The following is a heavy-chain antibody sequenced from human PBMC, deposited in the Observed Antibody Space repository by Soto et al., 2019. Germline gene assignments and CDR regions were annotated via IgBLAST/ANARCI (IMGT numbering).Heavy chain of an antibody. CDR3: PRLPRDCNKTSCYYADH. CDR2: MYPVDSDT. CDR1: GYDFNTNW. Sequence: GESLKISCXGSGYDFNTNWFGWVRQLPGRGLEWVGIMYPVDSDTRYNPSLQGHVTLSVDVTVSTAFLQWRSLETSDTGMYFCPRLPRDCNKTSCYYADHWGQGTQVTVSS. J-gene: IGHJ4*02. V-gene: IGHV5-51*01. D-gene: IGHD3-3*01.